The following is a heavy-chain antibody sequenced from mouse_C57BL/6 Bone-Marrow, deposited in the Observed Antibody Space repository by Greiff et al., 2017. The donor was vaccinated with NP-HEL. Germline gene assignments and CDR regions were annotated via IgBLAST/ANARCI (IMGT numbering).Heavy chain of an antibody. D-gene: IGHD1-1*01. Sequence: VMLVESGAELARPGASVKLSCKASGYTFTSYGISWVKQRTGQGLEWIGEIYPRSGNTYYNEKFKGKATLTADKSSSTAYMELRSLTSEDSAVYFCARDYGSSCWFDYWGQGTTLTVSS. CDR1: GYTFTSYG. CDR2: IYPRSGNT. V-gene: IGHV1-81*01. J-gene: IGHJ2*01. CDR3: ARDYGSSCWFDY.